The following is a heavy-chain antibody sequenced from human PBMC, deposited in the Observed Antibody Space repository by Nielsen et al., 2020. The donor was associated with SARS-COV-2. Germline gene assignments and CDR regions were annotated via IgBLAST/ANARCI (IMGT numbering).Heavy chain of an antibody. V-gene: IGHV4-39*01. CDR1: GDSMRSSDYY. CDR2: IYYSGIN. CDR3: ARLNRRILEPLALASLRFDS. Sequence: SETLSLTCTVSGDSMRSSDYYWALIRQPPGKGLEWIGSIYYSGINYYNSSLKRRVSMSVDTPNNQFSLRLSSVTAADTAVYYCARLNRRILEPLALASLRFDSWGPVRLVTVSS. D-gene: IGHD3-3*02. J-gene: IGHJ4*02.